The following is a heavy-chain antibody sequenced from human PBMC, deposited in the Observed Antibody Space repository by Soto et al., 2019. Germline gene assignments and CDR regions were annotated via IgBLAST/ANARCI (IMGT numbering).Heavy chain of an antibody. CDR1: GGTFSSYA. CDR3: ARGNDFWSGSYPYGMDV. V-gene: IGHV1-69*01. J-gene: IGHJ6*02. Sequence: SVEVYCKASGGTFSSYAISWVRQAPGQGLEWMGGIIPIFGTANYAQKFQGRVTITADESTSTAYMELSSLRSEDTAVYYCARGNDFWSGSYPYGMDVWGQGTTVTVS. D-gene: IGHD3-3*01. CDR2: IIPIFGTA.